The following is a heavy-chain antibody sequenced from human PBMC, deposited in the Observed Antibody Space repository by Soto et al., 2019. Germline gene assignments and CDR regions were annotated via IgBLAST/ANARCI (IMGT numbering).Heavy chain of an antibody. CDR2: INHSGST. Sequence: SETLSLTCAVYGGSFSGYYWSWIRQPPGKGLEWIGEINHSGSTNYNPSLKSRVTISVDTSKNQFSLKLSSVTAADTAVYYCARGNGYRHAFDIWGQGTMVTVSS. CDR3: ARGNGYRHAFDI. CDR1: GGSFSGYY. J-gene: IGHJ3*02. D-gene: IGHD5-12*01. V-gene: IGHV4-34*01.